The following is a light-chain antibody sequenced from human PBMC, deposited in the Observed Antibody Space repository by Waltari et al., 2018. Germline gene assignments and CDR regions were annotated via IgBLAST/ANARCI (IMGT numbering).Light chain of an antibody. Sequence: QAGLTQPTSVSKGLRQTAPPTCIGNRNNVGNLGPAWLQHHQGHPPKLPCYRNHNRPSWISERFSASRSGNTASLTITGLQPEDEADYYCSSWDSSLNAWVFGGGTKLTVL. CDR2: RNH. J-gene: IGLJ3*02. V-gene: IGLV10-54*04. CDR3: SSWDSSLNAWV. CDR1: RNNVGNLG.